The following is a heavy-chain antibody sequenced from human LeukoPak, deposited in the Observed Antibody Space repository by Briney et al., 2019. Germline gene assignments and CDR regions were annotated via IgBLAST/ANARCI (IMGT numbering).Heavy chain of an antibody. V-gene: IGHV3-48*04. D-gene: IGHD5-18*01. CDR3: AREDGGYSYGLYYYYYMDV. Sequence: GGSLRLSCAASGFTFSSYAMSWVRQAPGKGLEWVSYISSSGSTIYYADSVKGRFTISRDNAKNSLYLQMNSLRAEDTAVYYCAREDGGYSYGLYYYYYMDVWGKGTTVTISS. J-gene: IGHJ6*03. CDR2: ISSSGSTI. CDR1: GFTFSSYA.